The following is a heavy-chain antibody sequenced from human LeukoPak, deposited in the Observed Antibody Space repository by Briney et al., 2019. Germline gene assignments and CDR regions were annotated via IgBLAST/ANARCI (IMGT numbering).Heavy chain of an antibody. CDR2: IYYSATT. CDR3: ARPNVDTAMAELYWFFDV. J-gene: IGHJ2*01. Sequence: SETLSLTCTVSGGSIRNNNYYWAWIRPPPGKGLEWIGSIYYSATTYYNPSLKSRVTISVDTSKNQFSLKLTSVTAADTAVYYCARPNVDTAMAELYWFFDVWGRGTLVTVPS. V-gene: IGHV4-39*01. CDR1: GGSIRNNNYY. D-gene: IGHD5-18*01.